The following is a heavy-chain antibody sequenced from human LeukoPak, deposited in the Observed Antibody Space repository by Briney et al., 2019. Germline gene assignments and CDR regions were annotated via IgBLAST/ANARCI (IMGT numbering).Heavy chain of an antibody. D-gene: IGHD2-21*02. J-gene: IGHJ6*02. CDR1: GGSISSSNW. CDR3: ARGQGGDDYYYYGMDV. Sequence: PSETLSLTCAVSGGSISSSNWWSWVRQPPGKGLEWIGEIYHSGSTNYNPSLKSRVTISVDKSKNQFSLKLSSVTAADTAVYYCARGQGGDDYYYYGMDVWGQGTTVTVSS. CDR2: IYHSGST. V-gene: IGHV4-4*02.